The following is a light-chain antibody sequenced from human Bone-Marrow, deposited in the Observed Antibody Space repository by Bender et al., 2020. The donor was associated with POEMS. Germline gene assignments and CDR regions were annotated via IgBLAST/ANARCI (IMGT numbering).Light chain of an antibody. CDR1: NLGAKS. J-gene: IGLJ1*01. V-gene: IGLV3-21*02. CDR2: YDS. CDR3: CSYTSSGTLYI. Sequence: SYVLTQPDSVSVAPGQTAKIACEAENLGAKSLHWYQQKPGQAPVAVLYYDSDRPSGIPERFSGSNSGNTATLTITGGQGEDEADYYCCSYTSSGTLYIFGTGTKVTVL.